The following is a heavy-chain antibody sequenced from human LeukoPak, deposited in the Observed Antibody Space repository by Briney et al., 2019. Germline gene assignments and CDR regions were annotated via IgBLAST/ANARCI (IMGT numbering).Heavy chain of an antibody. V-gene: IGHV4-34*01. Sequence: SETLSLTCAVYGGSFSGYYWSWIRQPPGKGLEWIGEINHSGSTNYNPSLKSRVTISVDTSKNQFSLKLSSVTAADTAVYYCARDSHSPSYYYDSSGYRLDYWGQGTLVTVSS. CDR3: ARDSHSPSYYYDSSGYRLDY. J-gene: IGHJ4*02. D-gene: IGHD3-22*01. CDR2: INHSGST. CDR1: GGSFSGYY.